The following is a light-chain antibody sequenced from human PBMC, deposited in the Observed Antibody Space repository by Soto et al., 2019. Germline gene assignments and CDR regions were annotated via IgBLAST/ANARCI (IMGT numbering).Light chain of an antibody. Sequence: VLTQSPGTLSLSPGEGATLSCRASQRVASDLAWYLQKPGQPPRLLIYDASIRATGIPDRISGSGSERGFTLTISRLEPEDAAVYYCQQYLNSPRTFGQGTKVDIK. CDR3: QQYLNSPRT. CDR2: DAS. V-gene: IGKV3-20*01. J-gene: IGKJ1*01. CDR1: QRVASD.